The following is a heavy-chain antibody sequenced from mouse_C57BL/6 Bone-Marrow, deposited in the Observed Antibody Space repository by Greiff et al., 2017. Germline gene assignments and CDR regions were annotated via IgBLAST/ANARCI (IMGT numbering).Heavy chain of an antibody. CDR2: IDPENGDT. Sequence: EVQLQQSGAELVRPGASVKLSCTASGFNIKDDYMHWVKQRPEQGLEWIGWIDPENGDTEYASKFQGKATITADTSSNTAYLQLSSLTSEDTAVYYCTTPRRGGYWGQGTTLTVSS. CDR1: GFNIKDDY. V-gene: IGHV14-4*01. J-gene: IGHJ2*01. CDR3: TTPRRGGY.